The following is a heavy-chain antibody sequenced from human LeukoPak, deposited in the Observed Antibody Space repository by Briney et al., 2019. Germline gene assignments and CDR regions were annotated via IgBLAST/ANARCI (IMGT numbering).Heavy chain of an antibody. V-gene: IGHV4-39*01. CDR2: IYYSGST. D-gene: IGHD2-21*02. Sequence: SETLSLTCTVSGGSISSSSYYWGWIRQPPGKGLEWIGSIYYSGSTYYNPSLKSRVTISVDTSKNQFSLKLSSVTAADTAVYYCARGRHIVVVTEYYFDYWGQGTLVTVSS. CDR3: ARGRHIVVVTEYYFDY. CDR1: GGSISSSSYY. J-gene: IGHJ4*02.